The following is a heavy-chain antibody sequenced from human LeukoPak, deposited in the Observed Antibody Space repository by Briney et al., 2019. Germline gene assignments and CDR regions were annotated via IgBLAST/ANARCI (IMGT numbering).Heavy chain of an antibody. D-gene: IGHD3-10*01. CDR2: INPNSGGT. CDR1: GYTFTGYY. J-gene: IGHJ6*03. Sequence: ASVKVSCKASGYTFTGYYMHWVRQAPGQGLEWMGWINPNSGGTNYAQKFQGRVTMTRDTSISTAYMELSRLRSDDTAVYYCARDLYGSGSYEYYYYMDVWGKGTTVTISS. CDR3: ARDLYGSGSYEYYYYMDV. V-gene: IGHV1-2*02.